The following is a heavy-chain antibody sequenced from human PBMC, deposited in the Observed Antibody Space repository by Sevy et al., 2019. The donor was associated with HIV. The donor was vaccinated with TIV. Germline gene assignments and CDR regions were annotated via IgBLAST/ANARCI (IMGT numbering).Heavy chain of an antibody. V-gene: IGHV3-9*01. CDR2: ISWNSGSI. J-gene: IGHJ4*02. Sequence: GGYLRLSCAASGFTFDDYAMHWVRQAPGKGLEWVSGISWNSGSIGYADSVKGRFTISRDNAKNSLYLQMNSLRAEDTALYYCAKAWGRYYYDSSGYYWFDYWGQGTLVTVSS. D-gene: IGHD3-22*01. CDR1: GFTFDDYA. CDR3: AKAWGRYYYDSSGYYWFDY.